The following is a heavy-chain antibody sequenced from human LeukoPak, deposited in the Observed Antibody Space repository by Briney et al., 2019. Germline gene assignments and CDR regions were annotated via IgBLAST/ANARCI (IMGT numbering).Heavy chain of an antibody. D-gene: IGHD1-1*01. J-gene: IGHJ4*02. CDR1: GFTFSSYW. V-gene: IGHV3-23*01. CDR2: ITSSGDKT. Sequence: GGPLRLSCAASGFTFSSYWMTWVRQAPGKGLEWVSTITSSGDKTYDADSVKGRFTLSRDNSKNTVYLQMNSLRAEDTAVYYCAKDLSWNDGSEDYWGQGTLVTVSS. CDR3: AKDLSWNDGSEDY.